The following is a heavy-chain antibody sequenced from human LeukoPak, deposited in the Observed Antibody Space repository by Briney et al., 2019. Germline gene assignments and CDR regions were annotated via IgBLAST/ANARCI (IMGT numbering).Heavy chain of an antibody. CDR2: ISGSGGST. V-gene: IGHV3-23*01. CDR1: GFTFSSYA. J-gene: IGHJ4*02. Sequence: GGSLRLSCAASGFTFSSYAMSLVRQAPGKGLEWVSAISGSGGSTYYADSVKGRFTISRDNSKNTLYLQMNSLRAEDTAVYYCAKDRGVVVMAVDYFDYWGQGTLVTVSS. CDR3: AKDRGVVVMAVDYFDY. D-gene: IGHD2-21*01.